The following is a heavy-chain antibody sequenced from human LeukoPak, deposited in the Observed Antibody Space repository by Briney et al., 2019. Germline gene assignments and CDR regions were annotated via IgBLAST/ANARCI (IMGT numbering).Heavy chain of an antibody. Sequence: SETLSLTCTVSGGSIRSYYWSWIRQPAGKGLEWIGHVSTSGSTNYNPSLKSRVTMSVDTSKNQFSLKLRSVTAADTAVYYCARTNYYDSSGYGGHTKYFDYWGQGTLVTVSS. V-gene: IGHV4-4*07. CDR3: ARTNYYDSSGYGGHTKYFDY. D-gene: IGHD3-22*01. J-gene: IGHJ4*02. CDR2: VSTSGST. CDR1: GGSIRSYY.